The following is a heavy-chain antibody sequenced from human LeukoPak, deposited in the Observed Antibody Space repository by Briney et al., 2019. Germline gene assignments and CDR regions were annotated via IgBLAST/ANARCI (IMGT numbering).Heavy chain of an antibody. Sequence: PGGSLRLSCAASGFTFSGYAMNWVRQAPGKGLEWVSAISGGGGTTYYADSVKGRFTISRDNSKNTLFLQMNSLRAEDTAVYYCAKDREGLSSGYDLEYFDYWGQGTLVTVSS. J-gene: IGHJ4*02. CDR3: AKDREGLSSGYDLEYFDY. CDR2: ISGGGGTT. CDR1: GFTFSGYA. D-gene: IGHD5-12*01. V-gene: IGHV3-23*01.